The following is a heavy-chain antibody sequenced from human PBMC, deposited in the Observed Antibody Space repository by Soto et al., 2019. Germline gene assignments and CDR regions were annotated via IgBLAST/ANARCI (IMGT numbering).Heavy chain of an antibody. CDR1: GFTFSSYA. Sequence: EVQLLESGGGFVQPGGSLRLSCAASGFTFSSYALSWVRQAPGKGPEWVSAIGGSGGSAYYADPVKGRFIISRDHSKNTLYLQMPSLRAEDTAIYYCAKEVRGAFDLWGPGTLVSVSS. CDR3: AKEVRGAFDL. J-gene: IGHJ3*01. CDR2: IGGSGGSA. V-gene: IGHV3-23*01.